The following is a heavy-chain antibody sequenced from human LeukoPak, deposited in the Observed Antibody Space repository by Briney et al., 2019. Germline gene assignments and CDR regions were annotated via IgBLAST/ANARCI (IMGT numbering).Heavy chain of an antibody. J-gene: IGHJ4*02. CDR2: IYTSGST. CDR1: GGSISSYY. D-gene: IGHD2-15*01. V-gene: IGHV4-4*07. Sequence: SETLSLTCTVSGGSISSYYWSWIRQPAGKGLEWIGRIYTSGSTGYNPSLKSRVTMSVDTSKNQFSLKLSSVTAADTAVYYCARVDLRAAYLDYWGQGTLVTVSS. CDR3: ARVDLRAAYLDY.